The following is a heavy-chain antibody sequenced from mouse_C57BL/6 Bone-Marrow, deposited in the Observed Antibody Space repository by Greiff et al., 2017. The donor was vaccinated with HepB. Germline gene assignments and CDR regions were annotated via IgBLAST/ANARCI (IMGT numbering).Heavy chain of an antibody. CDR2: ISSGGSYT. J-gene: IGHJ4*01. CDR3: AIRPCSYYAMDY. V-gene: IGHV5-6*02. Sequence: EVKLVESGGDLVKPGGSLKLSCAASGFTFSSYGMSWVRQTPDKRLEWVATISSGGSYTYYPDSVKGRFTISRDNAKNTLYLQMSSLKSEDTAMYYCAIRPCSYYAMDYWGQGTSVTVSS. CDR1: GFTFSSYG.